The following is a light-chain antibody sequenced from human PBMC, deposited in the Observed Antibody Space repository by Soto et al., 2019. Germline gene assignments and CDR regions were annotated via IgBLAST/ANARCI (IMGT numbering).Light chain of an antibody. J-gene: IGKJ1*01. Sequence: EIVMTQSPSTLSVTPGGRATLSCRASQSISDTLAWYQQKPGQAPRLLIYGASKRATGFPARFSGSGSGTDFTLTISSLQSEDFAVYYCQQYNIWPWTFGQGTKADI. V-gene: IGKV3-15*01. CDR3: QQYNIWPWT. CDR2: GAS. CDR1: QSISDT.